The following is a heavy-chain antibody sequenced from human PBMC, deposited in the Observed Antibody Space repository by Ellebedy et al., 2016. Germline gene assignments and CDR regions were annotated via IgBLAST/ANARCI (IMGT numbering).Heavy chain of an antibody. CDR3: ARNPYYYGSGSPRGMDV. CDR2: INPSGGST. V-gene: IGHV1-46*01. CDR1: GYTFTSYY. D-gene: IGHD3-10*01. Sequence: ASVKVSCKASGYTFTSYYMHWVRQAPGQGLEWMGIINPSGGSTSYAQKFQGRVTMTRDTSASTAYMELSSLRSEDTAVYYCARNPYYYGSGSPRGMDVWGQGTTVTVSS. J-gene: IGHJ6*02.